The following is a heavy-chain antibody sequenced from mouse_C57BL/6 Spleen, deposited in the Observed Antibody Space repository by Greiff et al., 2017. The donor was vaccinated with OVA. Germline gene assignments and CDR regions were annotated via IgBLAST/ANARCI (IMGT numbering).Heavy chain of an antibody. V-gene: IGHV1-82*01. J-gene: IGHJ2*01. CDR3: ARSATMVHYLDY. Sequence: QVQLQQSGPELVKPGASVKISCKASGYAFSSSWMNWVKQRPGKGLVWIGRIYPGDGDTNYNGKFKGKATLTADKSSSTAYMQLSSLTSEDSAVYFCARSATMVHYLDYWGQGTTLTVSS. CDR2: IYPGDGDT. CDR1: GYAFSSSW. D-gene: IGHD2-1*01.